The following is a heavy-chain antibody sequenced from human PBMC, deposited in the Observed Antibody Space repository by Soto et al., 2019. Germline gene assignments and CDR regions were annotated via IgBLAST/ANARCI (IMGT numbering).Heavy chain of an antibody. V-gene: IGHV3-11*06. J-gene: IGHJ4*02. Sequence: QVQLVESGGGLVKPGGYLRLSCAASGFSFSDYYMTWIRQAPGKGLEWVSSISGTSTYTSYAASVKGRFTISRDNAKNSLYLLMNSLTAEDTAVYYCARQPRRRYFDSWGQRTLVTVSS. CDR1: GFSFSDYY. CDR3: ARQPRRRYFDS. CDR2: ISGTSTYT.